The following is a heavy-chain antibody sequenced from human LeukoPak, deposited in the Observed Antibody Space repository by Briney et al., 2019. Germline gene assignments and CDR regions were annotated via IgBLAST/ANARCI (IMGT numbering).Heavy chain of an antibody. CDR3: ARAGGQGHSSWYSVDY. D-gene: IGHD6-13*01. V-gene: IGHV3-64*01. CDR2: ISSNGGST. CDR1: GFTFSSYA. Sequence: GGSLRLSCAASGFTFSSYAMHWVRQAPGKGLESVSAISSNGGSTYYANSVKGRFTISRDNSKNTLYLQMGSLRAEDMAVYYCARAGGQGHSSWYSVDYWGQGTLVTVSS. J-gene: IGHJ4*02.